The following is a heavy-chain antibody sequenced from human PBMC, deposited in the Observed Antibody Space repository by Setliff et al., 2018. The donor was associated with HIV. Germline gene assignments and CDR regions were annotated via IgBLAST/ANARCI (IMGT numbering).Heavy chain of an antibody. CDR3: AREEEIAAAGRYYYYMDV. CDR2: SSTSGCT. Sequence: SETLSLTCSVSGGSISGNAWSWIRQPPGKGLEWIGYSSTSGCTNCNPSLESRVTTSVDTSKNQVSLKLRSVTAADTAVYYCAREEEIAAAGRYYYYMDVWGKGTTVTVSS. J-gene: IGHJ6*03. D-gene: IGHD6-13*01. V-gene: IGHV4-4*08. CDR1: GGSISGNA.